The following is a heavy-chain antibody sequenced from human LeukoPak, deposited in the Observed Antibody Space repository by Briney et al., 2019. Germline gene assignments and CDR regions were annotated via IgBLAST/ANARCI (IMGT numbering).Heavy chain of an antibody. CDR2: IYYSGTT. J-gene: IGHJ4*02. D-gene: IGHD5-12*01. V-gene: IGHV4-39*07. Sequence: KASETLSLTCTVSGNSIGSSHYYWGWIRQPPGKGLEWIGTIYYSGTTYYNPSLKSRVTISVDTSKNQFSLKLSSVTAADTAVYYCARDPGYSGFDGLDYWGQGTLVTVSS. CDR1: GNSIGSSHYY. CDR3: ARDPGYSGFDGLDY.